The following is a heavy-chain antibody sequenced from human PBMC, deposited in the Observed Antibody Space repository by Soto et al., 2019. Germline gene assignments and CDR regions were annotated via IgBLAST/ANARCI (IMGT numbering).Heavy chain of an antibody. CDR2: IYYSGST. CDR1: GGSVSSGSYY. D-gene: IGHD3-22*01. Sequence: QVQLQESGPGLVKPSETLSLTCTVSGGSVSSGSYYWSWIRQPPGKGLEWIGYIYYSGSTNYNPSLKSRVTISVDTSKNQFSLKLSSVTAADTAVYYCARERKDDSSGYHYDEWGQGTLVTVSS. V-gene: IGHV4-61*01. CDR3: ARERKDDSSGYHYDE. J-gene: IGHJ4*02.